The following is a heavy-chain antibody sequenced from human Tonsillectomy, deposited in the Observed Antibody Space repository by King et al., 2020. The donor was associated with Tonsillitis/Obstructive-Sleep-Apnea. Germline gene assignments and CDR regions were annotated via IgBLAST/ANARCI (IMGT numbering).Heavy chain of an antibody. CDR3: ARDQLAVAGSFDY. CDR1: GFTFSSYA. V-gene: IGHV3-30*04. J-gene: IGHJ4*02. Sequence: VQLVESGGGVVQPGRSLRLSCAASGFTFSSYAMHWVRQAPGKGLEWVAVISYDGSNKYYADSVKGRFTISRDNSKNTLYLQMNSLRAEDTAVYYCARDQLAVAGSFDYWGQGTLVTVSS. CDR2: ISYDGSNK. D-gene: IGHD6-19*01.